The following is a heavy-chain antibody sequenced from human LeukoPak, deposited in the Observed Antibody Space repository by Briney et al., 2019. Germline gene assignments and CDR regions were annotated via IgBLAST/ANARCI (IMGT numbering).Heavy chain of an antibody. CDR3: SRDRCSSTSCYNGYWFDP. D-gene: IGHD2-2*02. CDR1: GYTFTGYY. CDR2: INPSGGST. V-gene: IGHV1-46*01. Sequence: GASVKVSCKASGYTFTGYYMHWVRQAPGQGLEWMGIINPSGGSTTYAQKFQGRVTMTRDMSTSTFYMELSSLRSEDTAVYYCSRDRCSSTSCYNGYWFDPWGQGTLVTVSS. J-gene: IGHJ5*02.